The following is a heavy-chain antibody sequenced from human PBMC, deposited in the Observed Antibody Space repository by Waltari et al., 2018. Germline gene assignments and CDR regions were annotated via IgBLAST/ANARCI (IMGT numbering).Heavy chain of an antibody. V-gene: IGHV4-30-4*08. D-gene: IGHD3-16*01. Sequence: QVQLQESGPGLVKPSQTLSLTCTVPVGSISSGDYSCSWLRQPPGKGLEWIWYIYYSGSTYYNPSLKSRVTISVDTSKNQFSLKLSSVTAADTAVYYCARVPYPVGWFDPWGQGTLVTVSS. CDR1: VGSISSGDYS. CDR2: IYYSGST. CDR3: ARVPYPVGWFDP. J-gene: IGHJ5*02.